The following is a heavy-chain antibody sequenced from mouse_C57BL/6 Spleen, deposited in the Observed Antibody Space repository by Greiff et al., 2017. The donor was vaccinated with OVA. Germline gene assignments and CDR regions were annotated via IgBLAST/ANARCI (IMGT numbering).Heavy chain of an antibody. V-gene: IGHV1-74*01. Sequence: VQLQQPGAELVKPGASVKVSCKASGYTFTSYWMHWVKQRPGQGLEWIGRIHPSDSDTNYNQKFTGKATLTVDKSSSTAYMQLSSLTSEDSAVYYCAAYYYGSRGAYWGQGTLVTVSA. CDR3: AAYYYGSRGAY. J-gene: IGHJ3*01. CDR2: IHPSDSDT. D-gene: IGHD1-1*01. CDR1: GYTFTSYW.